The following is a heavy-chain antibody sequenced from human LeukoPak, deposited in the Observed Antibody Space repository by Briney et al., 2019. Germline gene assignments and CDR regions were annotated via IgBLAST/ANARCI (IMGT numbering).Heavy chain of an antibody. D-gene: IGHD6-13*01. J-gene: IGHJ6*02. V-gene: IGHV3-30-3*01. CDR3: AREGGPYSTLLIYYYYGMDV. CDR1: GFTISSYA. Sequence: GGSLRLSCAASGFTISSYAMHWVRQAPGKGLEWVAVISYDGSNKYYADSVKGRFTISKDNSKNTLYLQMNSLRAEDTAVYYRAREGGPYSTLLIYYYYGMDVWGQGTTVTVSS. CDR2: ISYDGSNK.